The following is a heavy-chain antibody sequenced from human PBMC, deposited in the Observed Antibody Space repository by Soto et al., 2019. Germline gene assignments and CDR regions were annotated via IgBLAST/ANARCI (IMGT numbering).Heavy chain of an antibody. Sequence: EVQLVESGGGLVQPGGSLRLSCAASGFTFSSQYMSWVRQAPGKGLEWVSLIQSGGSTYYSGSVMGRCTISRDNSENKRFLQRNILRLDDTAGYYSTRDDVDCRGGSCYGVPRDVWGEGTTVTVSA. D-gene: IGHD2-15*01. CDR1: GFTFSSQY. J-gene: IGHJ6*04. V-gene: IGHV3-66*01. CDR2: IQSGGST. CDR3: TRDDVDCRGGSCYGVPRDV.